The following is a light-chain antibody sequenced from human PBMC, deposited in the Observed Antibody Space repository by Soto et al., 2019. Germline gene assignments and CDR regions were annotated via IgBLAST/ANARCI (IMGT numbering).Light chain of an antibody. J-gene: IGLJ1*01. CDR3: SSYAGSNNLNV. CDR1: SSDVGGYNY. V-gene: IGLV2-8*01. Sequence: LTQPPSASGSPGQSVTISCTGTSSDVGGYNYVSWYQQHPGKAPKLMIYEVSKRPSGVPDRFSGSKSGNTASLTVSGLQAEDEADYYCSSYAGSNNLNVFGTGTKVTVL. CDR2: EVS.